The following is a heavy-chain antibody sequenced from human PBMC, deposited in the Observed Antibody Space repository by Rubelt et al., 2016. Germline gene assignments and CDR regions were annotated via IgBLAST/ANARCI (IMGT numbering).Heavy chain of an antibody. V-gene: IGHV4-39*01. CDR2: SGST. D-gene: IGHD3-3*01. CDR3: ATITIFGVVDV. J-gene: IGHJ6*04. Sequence: SGSTYYNPSLKSRVTISVDTSKNQFSLKLSSVTAADTAVYYCATITIFGVVDVWGNGTTVTVSS.